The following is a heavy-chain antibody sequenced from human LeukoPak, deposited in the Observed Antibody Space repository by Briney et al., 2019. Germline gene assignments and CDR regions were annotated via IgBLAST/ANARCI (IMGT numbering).Heavy chain of an antibody. CDR3: AKDYPEDYGMDV. J-gene: IGHJ6*02. CDR2: INSDGSST. CDR1: GFTFSSYW. V-gene: IGHV3-74*01. Sequence: PGGSLRLSCAASGFTFSSYWMHWVRQAPGKGLVWVSRINSDGSSTSYADSVKGRFTISRDNAKNTLYLQMNSLRAEDTAVYYCAKDYPEDYGMDVWGQGTAVTVSS.